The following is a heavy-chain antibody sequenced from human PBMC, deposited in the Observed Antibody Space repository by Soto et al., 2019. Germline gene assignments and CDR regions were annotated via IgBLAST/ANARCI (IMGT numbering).Heavy chain of an antibody. Sequence: PGESLKISCKGSGYSFTSYWISWVRQMPGKGLEWMGRIDPSDSYTNYSPSFQGHVTISADKSISTAYLQWSSLKASDTAMYYCARRLYDSSGYYYEPLDYWGQGTLVTVS. CDR2: IDPSDSYT. J-gene: IGHJ4*02. CDR1: GYSFTSYW. D-gene: IGHD3-22*01. CDR3: ARRLYDSSGYYYEPLDY. V-gene: IGHV5-10-1*01.